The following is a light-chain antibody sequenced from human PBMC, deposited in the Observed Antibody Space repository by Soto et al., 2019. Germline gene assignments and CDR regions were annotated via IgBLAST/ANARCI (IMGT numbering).Light chain of an antibody. CDR3: QQYGTSPLT. V-gene: IGKV3-20*01. CDR1: QSVSSSY. Sequence: EIVLTQSPGTLSLSPGERATLSCRASQSVSSSYLAWYQQKPGQAPRVLISGASSRATGIPDRFSGSGSGTDFTLTISRLEPEDFAMYYCQQYGTSPLTFGQGTKVDNK. J-gene: IGKJ1*01. CDR2: GAS.